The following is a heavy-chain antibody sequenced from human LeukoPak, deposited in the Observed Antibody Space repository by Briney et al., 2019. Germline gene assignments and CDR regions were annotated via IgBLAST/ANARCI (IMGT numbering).Heavy chain of an antibody. J-gene: IGHJ3*02. Sequence: SETLSLTCPVSGGSISSYYRTWIRQPPGKGLEWIGYIHYTGSTNYNPSLKSRVTILVDTSKNQFSLKLSSVTAADTAVYYCARKLVYYDSSGYSHDALDIWGQGTMVTVSS. CDR1: GGSISSYY. D-gene: IGHD3-22*01. CDR3: ARKLVYYDSSGYSHDALDI. CDR2: IHYTGST. V-gene: IGHV4-59*01.